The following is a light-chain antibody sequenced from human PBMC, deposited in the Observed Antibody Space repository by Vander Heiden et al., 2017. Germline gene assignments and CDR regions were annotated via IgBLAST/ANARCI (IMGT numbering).Light chain of an antibody. Sequence: QSVLPQPPSVSGAPWQRVTISFTATSSTIGAGYDVYWYQQLPGTAPKLLIYGNNNRPSGVPDRFSGSKSGTSASLAITGLQAEDEADYYCQSYDSGPYVFGTGTRVTVL. J-gene: IGLJ1*01. V-gene: IGLV1-40*01. CDR3: QSYDSGPYV. CDR1: SSTIGAGYD. CDR2: GNN.